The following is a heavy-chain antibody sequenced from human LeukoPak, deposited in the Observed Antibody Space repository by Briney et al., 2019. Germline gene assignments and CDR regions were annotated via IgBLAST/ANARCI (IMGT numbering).Heavy chain of an antibody. D-gene: IGHD4-17*01. Sequence: GGSLRLSCAASGFTFSSYTMNWVRQAPGKGLEWVSSISSSSSYIYYADSVKGRITISRGNAKNSLYLQMNSLRVEDTAVYYCARDRRTMTTCDYWGQGTLVTVSS. V-gene: IGHV3-21*01. CDR3: ARDRRTMTTCDY. J-gene: IGHJ4*02. CDR1: GFTFSSYT. CDR2: ISSSSSYI.